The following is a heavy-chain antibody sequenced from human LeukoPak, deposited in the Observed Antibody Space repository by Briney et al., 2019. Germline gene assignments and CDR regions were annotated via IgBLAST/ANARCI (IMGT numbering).Heavy chain of an antibody. CDR2: INHSGST. Sequence: SETLFLTCAVYGGSFSGYYWSWIRQPPGKGLEWIGEINHSGSTNYNPSLKSRVIISVDTSKNQFSLKLSSVTAADTAVYYCARVYNWNYDYYYYGMDVWGQGTTVTVSS. J-gene: IGHJ6*02. CDR3: ARVYNWNYDYYYYGMDV. CDR1: GGSFSGYY. V-gene: IGHV4-34*01. D-gene: IGHD1-7*01.